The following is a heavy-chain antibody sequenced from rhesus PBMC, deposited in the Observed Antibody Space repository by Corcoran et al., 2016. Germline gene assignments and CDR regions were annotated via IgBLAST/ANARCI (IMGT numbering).Heavy chain of an antibody. CDR3: AKVPYQPLLYNGSFDY. CDR2: INSGGGST. V-gene: IGHV3S5*01. Sequence: EVQLVETGGGLVQPGGSLKLSCAASGFTFSSYGMSWVRQAPGKGLEWFSAINSGGGSTSYADAVNGRFTISRENSKNTLSLQMNSLRAEDTAVYYCAKVPYQPLLYNGSFDYWGQGVLVTVSS. D-gene: IGHD5-24*01. J-gene: IGHJ4*01. CDR1: GFTFSSYG.